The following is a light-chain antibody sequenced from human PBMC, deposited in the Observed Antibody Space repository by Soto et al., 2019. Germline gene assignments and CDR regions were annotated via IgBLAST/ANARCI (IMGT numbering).Light chain of an antibody. CDR2: DVT. Sequence: QLVLTQPRSVSGSPGQSVTISCTGTSGDVGGYNSVSWYQQHPGRAPKLIIYDVTRRPSGVPDRFSGSKSGNTASLTISGLQAEYEADYYCCSYAGKFYVFGTGTKLTVL. V-gene: IGLV2-11*01. CDR1: SGDVGGYNS. CDR3: CSYAGKFYV. J-gene: IGLJ1*01.